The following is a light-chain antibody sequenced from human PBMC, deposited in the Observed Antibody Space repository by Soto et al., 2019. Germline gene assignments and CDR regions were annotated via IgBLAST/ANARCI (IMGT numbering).Light chain of an antibody. CDR1: SGDVGAYNY. V-gene: IGLV2-14*03. CDR3: SSYTSSSTLV. CDR2: DVS. J-gene: IGLJ2*01. Sequence: QSALTQPVSVSGSPGQSITISCTGTSGDVGAYNYVSWYQQHPGKAPKLMIYDVSNRPSGVSNRFSGSKSGNTASLTISGLQAEDEADYYCSSYTSSSTLVFGGGTKVTVL.